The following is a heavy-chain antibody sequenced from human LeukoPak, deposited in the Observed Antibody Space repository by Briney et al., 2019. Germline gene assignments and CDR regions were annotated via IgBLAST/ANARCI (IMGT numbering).Heavy chain of an antibody. CDR2: INWNGGST. J-gene: IGHJ3*02. D-gene: IGHD1-26*01. V-gene: IGHV3-20*04. CDR3: ARDLREHGVFDI. Sequence: PGGSLRLSCAASGFPFDDYGMNWVRQVPGKGLEWVSGINWNGGSTGYADSVKGRFTISRDNAKNSLYLQMNSLRAEDTAVYYCARDLREHGVFDIWGQGTMVTVSS. CDR1: GFPFDDYG.